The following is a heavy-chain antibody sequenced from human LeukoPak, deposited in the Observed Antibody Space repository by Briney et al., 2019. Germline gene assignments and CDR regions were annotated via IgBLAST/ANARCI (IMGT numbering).Heavy chain of an antibody. J-gene: IGHJ4*02. Sequence: PGGSLRLSCEASGFSFSNYWMSWVRQAPGKGLEWVANIKHDGSEKYYVDSVKGRFTISRDNGKNSLYVQMNSLRTDDTAVYYCAKDSSTTWFGGDSQWGQGTLVTVSS. CDR3: AKDSSTTWFGGDSQ. V-gene: IGHV3-7*01. CDR2: IKHDGSEK. D-gene: IGHD3-10*01. CDR1: GFSFSNYW.